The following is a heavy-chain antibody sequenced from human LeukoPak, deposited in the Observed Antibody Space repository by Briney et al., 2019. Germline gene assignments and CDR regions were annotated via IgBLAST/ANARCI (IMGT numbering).Heavy chain of an antibody. CDR1: GFTFSSYA. V-gene: IGHV3-23*01. CDR2: ISGSGGST. D-gene: IGHD3-3*02. J-gene: IGHJ4*02. Sequence: TGGSLRLSCAASGFTFSSYAMSWVHQAPGKGLEWVSAISGSGGSTYYADSVKGRFTISRDNSKNTLYLQMNSLRAEDTAVYYCAKDLSIFGVVTPDYWGQGTLVTVSS. CDR3: AKDLSIFGVVTPDY.